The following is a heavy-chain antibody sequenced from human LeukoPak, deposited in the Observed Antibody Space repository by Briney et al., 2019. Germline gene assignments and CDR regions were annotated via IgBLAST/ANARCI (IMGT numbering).Heavy chain of an antibody. CDR2: ISYDGSNK. CDR1: GFTFSSYG. V-gene: IGHV3-30*03. CDR3: VRGSRDYIWGSYRSDPKIPFEY. J-gene: IGHJ4*02. Sequence: GRSLRLSCAASGFTFSSYGMHWVRQAPGKGLEWVAVISYDGSNKYYVDSVKGRFTISRDNSKNTLDLQMNSLRAEDTAVYYCVRGSRDYIWGSYRSDPKIPFEYWGQGTLVTVSS. D-gene: IGHD3-16*02.